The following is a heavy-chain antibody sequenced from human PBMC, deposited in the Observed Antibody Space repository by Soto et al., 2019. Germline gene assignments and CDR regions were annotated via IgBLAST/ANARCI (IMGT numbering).Heavy chain of an antibody. D-gene: IGHD6-6*01. V-gene: IGHV3-30*18. CDR1: GFTLSTFG. CDR3: AKEMFPLTVPISSSPWGDS. Sequence: QVQLVESGGGVVQPGRSLRLSCAASGFTLSTFGIHWVRQAPGKGLEWVALVSYDESHVYYADSVKGRFAISRDISKNTVYLQMDSLRSEDTAIYYCAKEMFPLTVPISSSPWGDSWGQGTLVTVSS. CDR2: VSYDESHV. J-gene: IGHJ5*01.